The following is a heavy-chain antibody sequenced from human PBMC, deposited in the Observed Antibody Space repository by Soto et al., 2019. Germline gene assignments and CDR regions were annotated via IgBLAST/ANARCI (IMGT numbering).Heavy chain of an antibody. CDR3: ARRTRGNSSGNLFDY. J-gene: IGHJ4*02. CDR1: GHSFTSYW. Sequence: PGESLKISCKGSGHSFTSYWIGWVRQMPGKGLEWMGIIYPGDSDTRYSPSFQGRVTISADKSISTAYLQWSSLKASDTAMYYRARRTRGNSSGNLFDYWGQGTLVTVSS. CDR2: IYPGDSDT. D-gene: IGHD3-22*01. V-gene: IGHV5-51*01.